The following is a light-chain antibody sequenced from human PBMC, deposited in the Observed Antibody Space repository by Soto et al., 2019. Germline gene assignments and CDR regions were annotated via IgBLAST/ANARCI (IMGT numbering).Light chain of an antibody. Sequence: QSVLTQPASVSGSPGQSITISCTGTSSDIGGFYYVSWYQHHPGKDPKLMIYQVSNRPSGGSNRFSGSKSGNTASLTISGLQAEDEADYFCSYYSRRSTFYLFGAGTKVTVL. J-gene: IGLJ1*01. CDR1: SSDIGGFYY. CDR3: SYYSRRSTFYL. CDR2: QVS. V-gene: IGLV2-14*01.